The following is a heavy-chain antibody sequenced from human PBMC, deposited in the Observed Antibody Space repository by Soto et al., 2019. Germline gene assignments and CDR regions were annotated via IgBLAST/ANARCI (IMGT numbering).Heavy chain of an antibody. D-gene: IGHD4-17*01. CDR2: IIPIFGTA. V-gene: IGHV1-69*13. Sequence: SVKVSCKASGGTFSSYAISWVRQAPGQGLEWMGGIIPIFGTANYAQKFQGRVTITADESTSTAYMELSSLRSEDTAVYYCARCVHAVHGGYVYYYYGMDVWGQGTTVTVSS. CDR3: ARCVHAVHGGYVYYYYGMDV. J-gene: IGHJ6*02. CDR1: GGTFSSYA.